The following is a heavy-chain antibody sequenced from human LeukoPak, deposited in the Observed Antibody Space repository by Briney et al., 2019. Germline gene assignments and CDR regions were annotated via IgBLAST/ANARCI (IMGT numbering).Heavy chain of an antibody. V-gene: IGHV4-38-2*02. CDR2: IYYSGST. Sequence: PSETLSLPCTVSGYSISSSYSWGWIRQPPGKGLEWIGSIYYSGSTYYNPSLKSRVTMSVDTSKNQFSLKLSSVTAADTAVYYCARHAGGIAAAGTRPFDYWGQGTLVTVSS. CDR3: ARHAGGIAAAGTRPFDY. D-gene: IGHD6-13*01. J-gene: IGHJ4*02. CDR1: GYSISSSYS.